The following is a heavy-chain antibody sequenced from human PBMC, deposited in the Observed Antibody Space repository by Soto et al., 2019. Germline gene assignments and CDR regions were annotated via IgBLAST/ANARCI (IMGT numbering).Heavy chain of an antibody. CDR2: ITYDGSDK. Sequence: QVHLVESGGGVVQPGRSLRLSCAASGFTFSTYGMHWVRQAPGKGLEWVAVITYDGSDKNYGDSVKGRFTISRDNSRNTLYLQMNSLRAEDTAVYYCAKDPNPNSGSLNWFDPWCQGTLVTVSS. J-gene: IGHJ5*02. V-gene: IGHV3-30*18. CDR1: GFTFSTYG. D-gene: IGHD1-26*01. CDR3: AKDPNPNSGSLNWFDP.